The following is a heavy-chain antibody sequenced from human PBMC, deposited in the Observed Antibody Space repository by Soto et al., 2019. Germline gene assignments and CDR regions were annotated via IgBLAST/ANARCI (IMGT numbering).Heavy chain of an antibody. V-gene: IGHV4-39*01. CDR2: IYYSGST. Sequence: SETLSLTCTVSGGSISSSSYYWGWIRQPPGKGLEWIGNIYYSGSTYYNPSLKSRVTISVDTSKNQFSLKLSSVTAADTAVYYCASINYYDTSGYYYLGQGTLVTVSS. CDR1: GGSISSSSYY. D-gene: IGHD3-22*01. J-gene: IGHJ4*02. CDR3: ASINYYDTSGYYY.